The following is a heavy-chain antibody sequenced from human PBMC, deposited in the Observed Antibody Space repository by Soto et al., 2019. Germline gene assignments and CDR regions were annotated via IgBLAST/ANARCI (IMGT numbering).Heavy chain of an antibody. CDR3: ARDNMYYRNTSEGYFYYGMDV. CDR2: INPNGGST. D-gene: IGHD3-16*01. V-gene: IGHV1-46*03. Sequence: ASVKVSCKASGYTLTNYHIHGVRQAPGQGLEWMGIINPNGGSTRYAQKFQGRLTMSRDTSTSTVYMELSSLRPEDTAVYYCARDNMYYRNTSEGYFYYGMDVWGQGTTVTVSS. CDR1: GYTLTNYH. J-gene: IGHJ6*02.